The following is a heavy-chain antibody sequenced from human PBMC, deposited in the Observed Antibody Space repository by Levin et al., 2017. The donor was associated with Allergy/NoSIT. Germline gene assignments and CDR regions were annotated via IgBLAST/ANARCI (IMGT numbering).Heavy chain of an antibody. V-gene: IGHV4-61*01. D-gene: IGHD2-21*01. CDR1: DGSVNSDNFY. CDR3: ARGIDAARVHY. J-gene: IGHJ4*02. Sequence: SETLSLTCTVSDGSVNSDNFYWNWIRQPPGTGLEWIGYIRNSGYTNYNPSLKSRVTISVDTSMNQFSLKLSSVTAADTAIYYCARGIDAARVHYWGQGTLVTVSS. CDR2: IRNSGYT.